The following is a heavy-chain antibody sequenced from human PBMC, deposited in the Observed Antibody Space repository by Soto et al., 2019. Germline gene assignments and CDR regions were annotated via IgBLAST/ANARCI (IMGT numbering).Heavy chain of an antibody. J-gene: IGHJ6*02. D-gene: IGHD3-22*01. V-gene: IGHV1-46*01. CDR1: GYTFTSYY. CDR2: INPSGGST. Sequence: GASVKVSCKASGYTFTSYYMHWVRQAPGQGLEWMGIINPSGGSTSYAQKFQGRVTMTRDTSTSTVYMELSSLRSEDTAVYYCARGTPYEFSLPDPYYYGMDVWGQGTTVTASS. CDR3: ARGTPYEFSLPDPYYYGMDV.